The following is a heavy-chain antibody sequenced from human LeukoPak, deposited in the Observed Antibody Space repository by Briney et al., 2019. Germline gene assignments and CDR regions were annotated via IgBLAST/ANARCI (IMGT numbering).Heavy chain of an antibody. CDR2: IYDSGSA. Sequence: PSETLSLTCAVSGGSISNSGYSWSWIRQRPGKGLEWIGYIYDSGSAYYNPSLKSRVTISVDRSKNHFSLRLSSVTAADTAVYYCARGDSRRGAWYFDLWGRGTLVTVSS. D-gene: IGHD6-13*01. V-gene: IGHV4-30-2*01. CDR3: ARGDSRRGAWYFDL. CDR1: GGSISNSGYS. J-gene: IGHJ2*01.